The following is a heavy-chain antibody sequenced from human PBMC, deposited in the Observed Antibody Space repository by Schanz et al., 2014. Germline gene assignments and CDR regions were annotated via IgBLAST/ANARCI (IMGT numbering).Heavy chain of an antibody. V-gene: IGHV3-66*01. Sequence: EGQLAESGGGLVQPGGSLRLSCAVSGFTVSSNHMSWVRQAPGKGLEWVSVIYSGIGAYYADSVKGRFTISRDNSKNTLYLQMNSLRAEDTAVYYCAKGMGYCSGGTCYDYYYYGLDVWGQGTTVTVSS. CDR1: GFTVSSNH. D-gene: IGHD2-15*01. CDR3: AKGMGYCSGGTCYDYYYYGLDV. CDR2: IYSGIGA. J-gene: IGHJ6*02.